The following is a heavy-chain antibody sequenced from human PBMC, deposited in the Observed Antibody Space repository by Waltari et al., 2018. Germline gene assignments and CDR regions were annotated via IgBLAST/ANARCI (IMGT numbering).Heavy chain of an antibody. J-gene: IGHJ3*01. Sequence: QVQLVQSGAEVKKPGSSVKVSCKASGGTFSSSTVTWVRQAPGQGLAWMGRIVPFLGLTYYAQSFQGRVTISADESTSTVYMELRSLTFEDSAVYYCATSQSGTYYDAIVVWGQGTKVT. CDR1: GGTFSSST. V-gene: IGHV1-69*02. D-gene: IGHD1-26*01. CDR3: ATSQSGTYYDAIVV. CDR2: IVPFLGLT.